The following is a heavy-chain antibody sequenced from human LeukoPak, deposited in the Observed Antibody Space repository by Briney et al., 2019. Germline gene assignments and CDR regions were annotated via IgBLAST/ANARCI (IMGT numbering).Heavy chain of an antibody. D-gene: IGHD5-12*01. CDR1: GASISRGDYY. V-gene: IGHV4-30-4*01. CDR2: IYYSGST. CDR3: ARGFSGYDYYFDY. Sequence: SETLSLTCTVSGASISRGDYYWSWIRQPPGKGLEWIGYIYYSGSTHYNPSLKSRVAISVDKSKNHFSLELPSVTAADTAVYYCARGFSGYDYYFDYWGQGTLVTVSS. J-gene: IGHJ4*02.